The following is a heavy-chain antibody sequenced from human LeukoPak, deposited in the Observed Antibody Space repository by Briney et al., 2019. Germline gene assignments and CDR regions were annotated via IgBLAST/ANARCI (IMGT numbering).Heavy chain of an antibody. CDR2: ISGSGGST. CDR1: GFTFSSYG. CDR3: AKDSHDDYVWGSYRYWDY. D-gene: IGHD3-16*02. J-gene: IGHJ4*02. V-gene: IGHV3-23*01. Sequence: GGTLRLSCAASGFTFSSYGMSWVRQAPGKGLEWVSAISGSGGSTYYADSVKGRFTISRDNSKNTLYLQMNSLRAEDTAVYYCAKDSHDDYVWGSYRYWDYWGQGTLVTVSS.